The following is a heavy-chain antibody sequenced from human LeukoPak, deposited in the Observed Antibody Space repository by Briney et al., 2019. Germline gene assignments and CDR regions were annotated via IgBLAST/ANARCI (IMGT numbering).Heavy chain of an antibody. CDR1: GGSISSGSYY. J-gene: IGHJ4*02. D-gene: IGHD3-22*01. CDR3: ARTDSSGYYGDY. CDR2: IYYSGST. V-gene: IGHV4-31*03. Sequence: PSQTLSLTCTVSGGSISSGSYYWSWIRQHPGRGLEWIGYIYYSGSTYYNPSLKSRVTISVNTSKNQFSLRLTSVTAADTAVYYCARTDSSGYYGDYWGQGTLVTVSS.